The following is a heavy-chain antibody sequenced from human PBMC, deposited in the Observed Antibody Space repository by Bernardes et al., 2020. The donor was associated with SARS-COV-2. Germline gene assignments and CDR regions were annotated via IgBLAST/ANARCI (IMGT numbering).Heavy chain of an antibody. J-gene: IGHJ4*02. D-gene: IGHD3-22*01. V-gene: IGHV1-18*01. Sequence: ASVKVSCKASGYNFISYGISWVRQAPGQGLEWVGWISGYNGKTNSAQKFQGRVTMTTDTSTSTAYMELRSLRSDDTAVYYCARDVAGYNRVVELDIDYWGQGTLVTVSS. CDR3: ARDVAGYNRVVELDIDY. CDR1: GYNFISYG. CDR2: ISGYNGKT.